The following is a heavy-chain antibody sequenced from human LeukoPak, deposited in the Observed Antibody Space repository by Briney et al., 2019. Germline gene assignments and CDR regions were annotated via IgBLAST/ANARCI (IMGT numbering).Heavy chain of an antibody. Sequence: PGGSLRLSCAASGFTFSSYSMNSVRQAPGKGLEWVSSISSSSSYIYYADSVKGRFTISRDNAKNSLYLQMNSLRAEDTAVYYCARATMAHDAFDIWGQGTMVTVSS. J-gene: IGHJ3*02. CDR2: ISSSSSYI. CDR3: ARATMAHDAFDI. D-gene: IGHD5-12*01. CDR1: GFTFSSYS. V-gene: IGHV3-21*01.